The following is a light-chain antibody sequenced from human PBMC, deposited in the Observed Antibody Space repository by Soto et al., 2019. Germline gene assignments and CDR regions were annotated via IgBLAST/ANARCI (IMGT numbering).Light chain of an antibody. CDR2: AAS. Sequence: AIQMTQSPSSLSASVGDRVTITCRASQGIRNDLGWYQQKPGKAPKLLIYAASSLQSGVPSRFSGSGSGTDFTLTISSLQPEDFAVYYCQQYNNWPTWTFGQGTKVDIK. J-gene: IGKJ1*01. V-gene: IGKV1-6*01. CDR1: QGIRND. CDR3: QQYNNWPTWT.